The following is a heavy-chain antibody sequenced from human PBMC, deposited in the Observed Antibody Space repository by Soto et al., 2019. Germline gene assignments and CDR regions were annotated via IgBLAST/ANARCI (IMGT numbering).Heavy chain of an antibody. D-gene: IGHD5-12*01. CDR2: IYHSGST. CDR3: ARDWRVATIYYYYGMDV. Sequence: PSETLSLTCAVSGGSISSSNWWSWVRQPPGKGLEWIGEIYHSGSTNYNPSLKSRVTISVDKSKNQFSLKLSSVTAADTAVYYCARDWRVATIYYYYGMDVWGQGTTVTVSS. V-gene: IGHV4-4*02. J-gene: IGHJ6*02. CDR1: GGSISSSNW.